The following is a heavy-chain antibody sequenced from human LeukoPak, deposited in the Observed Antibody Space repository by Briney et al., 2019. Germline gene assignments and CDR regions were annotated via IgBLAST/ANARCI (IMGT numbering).Heavy chain of an antibody. V-gene: IGHV4-38-2*02. Sequence: SETLSLTCTVSGYSISSGYYWGWIRPPPGKGLEWIGSIYHSGSTYYNPSLKSRVTISVDTSKNQFSLKLSSVTAADTAVYYCAGSPSGWFDPWGQGTLVTVSS. CDR3: AGSPSGWFDP. J-gene: IGHJ5*02. CDR2: IYHSGST. D-gene: IGHD1-26*01. CDR1: GYSISSGYY.